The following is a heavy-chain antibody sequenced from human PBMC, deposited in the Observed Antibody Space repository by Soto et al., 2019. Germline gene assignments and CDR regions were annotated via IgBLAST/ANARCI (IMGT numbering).Heavy chain of an antibody. CDR3: ARGVSAGVDY. D-gene: IGHD1-26*01. V-gene: IGHV1-8*01. J-gene: IGHJ4*02. CDR1: GYSFTSLD. CDR2: MEPSTGRT. Sequence: ASVKVSCKASGYSFTSLDINWVRQTAGQGLEWMGWMEPSTGRTGYAQKFQGRVTMTRDTSINTAYMELTTLTSVDTAFYYCARGVSAGVDYWGQGTLVTVS.